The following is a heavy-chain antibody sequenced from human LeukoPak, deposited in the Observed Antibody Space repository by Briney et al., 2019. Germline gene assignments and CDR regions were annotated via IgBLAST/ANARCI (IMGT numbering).Heavy chain of an antibody. D-gene: IGHD6-13*01. Sequence: PGGSLRLSCAASGFTFSSYAMSWVRQAPGKGLEWVSVISDSGGSTYYADSVKGRFTISRDNSKNTLYLQMNSLRAEDTAVYYCARVIAAAGIDYFDYWGQGTLVTVSS. V-gene: IGHV3-23*01. CDR1: GFTFSSYA. CDR3: ARVIAAAGIDYFDY. CDR2: ISDSGGST. J-gene: IGHJ4*02.